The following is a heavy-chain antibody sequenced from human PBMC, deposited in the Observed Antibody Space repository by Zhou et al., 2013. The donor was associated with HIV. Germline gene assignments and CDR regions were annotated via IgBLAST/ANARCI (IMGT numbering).Heavy chain of an antibody. V-gene: IGHV1-69*05. J-gene: IGHJ4*02. CDR2: IIPIFGTS. CDR1: GGTFSSYT. CDR3: ARGFIAAAGTPPIHFDY. Sequence: QGHLVQSGPEVKSPGASVKVSCKASGGTFSSYTISWVRQAPGQGLEYMGGIIPIFGTSNYAQKFQGRLTMTTNTSISTAFMELRSLRSEDTAIYFCARGFIAAAGTPPIHFDYWGPGTVVTVSA. D-gene: IGHD6-13*01.